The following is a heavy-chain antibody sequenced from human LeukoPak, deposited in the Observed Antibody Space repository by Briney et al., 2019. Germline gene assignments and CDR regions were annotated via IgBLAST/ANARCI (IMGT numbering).Heavy chain of an antibody. J-gene: IGHJ4*02. V-gene: IGHV3-23*01. CDR1: GFTFSSYW. D-gene: IGHD1-14*01. Sequence: GGSLRLSCAASGFTFSSYWMSWVRQAPGEGLEWVSAISAGGGNTYYADSVKGRFTISRDNSKNTLFLEMNSLRAEDTAVYYCAKEYSVRNQFDYWGQGTLVAVSS. CDR3: AKEYSVRNQFDY. CDR2: ISAGGGNT.